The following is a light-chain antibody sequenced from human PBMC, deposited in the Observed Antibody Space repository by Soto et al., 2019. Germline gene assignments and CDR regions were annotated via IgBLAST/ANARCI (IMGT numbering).Light chain of an antibody. V-gene: IGKV1-5*01. CDR3: QQLKAYPFT. J-gene: IGKJ3*01. CDR1: QSISSW. CDR2: DAS. Sequence: PSTLSASVGDRVTITCRASQSISSWLAWYQQKPGKAPKLLIYDASSLESGVPSRFSGSGSGTEFTLTISSLQPDDFATYYCQQLKAYPFTFGPGTKVDIK.